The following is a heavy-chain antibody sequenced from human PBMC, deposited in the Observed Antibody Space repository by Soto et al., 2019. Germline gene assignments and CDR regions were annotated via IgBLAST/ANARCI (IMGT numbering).Heavy chain of an antibody. CDR2: ITDTGGDA. D-gene: IGHD3-10*01. CDR1: GLTFGSRA. Sequence: GGSLRLSCVASGLTFGSRAMSWVRQAPGEGLQWVSTITDTGGDAKYADSVRGRFVISRDNSKKTLYLQMTSLTAEDSAMYFCARGSADSYPGSRIFDFWGRGTLVTVSS. CDR3: ARGSADSYPGSRIFDF. J-gene: IGHJ4*02. V-gene: IGHV3-23*01.